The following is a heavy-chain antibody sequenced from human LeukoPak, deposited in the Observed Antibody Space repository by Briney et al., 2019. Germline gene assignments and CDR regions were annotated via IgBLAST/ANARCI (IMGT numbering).Heavy chain of an antibody. CDR2: IWFDGRDQ. J-gene: IGHJ5*02. Sequence: GGSLRLSCEATGFTFSKYGMQWVRQAPGKGLEWVALIWFDGRDQDYAESVKGRFTISRDNSNNTLYLQMDSLRVDDTAIYYCARDARRNRGGFDAWGQGTLVTVSS. CDR1: GFTFSKYG. CDR3: ARDARRNRGGFDA. D-gene: IGHD1-14*01. V-gene: IGHV3-33*01.